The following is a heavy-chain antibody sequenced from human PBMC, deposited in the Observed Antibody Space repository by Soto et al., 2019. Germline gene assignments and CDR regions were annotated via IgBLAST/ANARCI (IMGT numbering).Heavy chain of an antibody. Sequence: QVQLQQWGAGLLRPSETLSLTCAVSGGAFNGYYWSWVRQSPGKGLEWIGEMHHSGLTNYNPSLKRRLLISGDTSKNQFSLELSYVTAADTAVYYCARLRFYGTDVWGQGTTVTVSS. CDR3: ARLRFYGTDV. J-gene: IGHJ6*02. V-gene: IGHV4-34*01. D-gene: IGHD3-3*01. CDR1: GGAFNGYY. CDR2: MHHSGLT.